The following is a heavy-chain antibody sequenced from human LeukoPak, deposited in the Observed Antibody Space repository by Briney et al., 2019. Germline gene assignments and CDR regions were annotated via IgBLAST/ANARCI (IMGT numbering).Heavy chain of an antibody. D-gene: IGHD6-6*01. CDR3: ARSLSSSSSSYYYYYGMDV. V-gene: IGHV3-33*08. CDR2: IWYDGSNK. J-gene: IGHJ6*02. Sequence: PGGSLRLSCAASGFTFSSYAMHWVRQAPGKGLEWVAVIWYDGSNKYYADSVKGRFTISRDNSKNTLYLQMNSLRAEDTAVYYCARSLSSSSSSYYYYYGMDVWGQGTTVTVSS. CDR1: GFTFSSYA.